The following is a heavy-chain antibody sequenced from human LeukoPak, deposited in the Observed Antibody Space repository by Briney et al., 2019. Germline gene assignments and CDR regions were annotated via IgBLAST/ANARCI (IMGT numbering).Heavy chain of an antibody. CDR2: IYPRDSDT. J-gene: IGHJ4*02. D-gene: IGHD5-12*01. CDR3: ARRQYSGYDFDF. V-gene: IGHV5-51*01. CDR1: GYRFNAYW. Sequence: GESLKISFKGSGYRFNAYWIAWVRQMPGKGLEWMGIIYPRDSDTRYSPSFQGQVTVSADKSTGTAYLQWNTLEASDTAMYYCARRQYSGYDFDFWGQGTLVTVSS.